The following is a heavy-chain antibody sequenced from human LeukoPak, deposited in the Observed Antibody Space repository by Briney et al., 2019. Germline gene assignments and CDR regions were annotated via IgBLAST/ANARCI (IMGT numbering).Heavy chain of an antibody. CDR2: IIPIFGIA. V-gene: IGHV1-69*04. D-gene: IGHD6-19*01. CDR3: ARDAAVAGTGHVSYGMDV. CDR1: GGTFSSYA. J-gene: IGHJ6*02. Sequence: GSSVKVFCKASGGTFSSYAISWVRQAPGQGLEWMGRIIPIFGIANYAQKFQGRVTITADKSTSTAYMELSSLRSEDTAVYYCARDAAVAGTGHVSYGMDVWGQGTTVTVSS.